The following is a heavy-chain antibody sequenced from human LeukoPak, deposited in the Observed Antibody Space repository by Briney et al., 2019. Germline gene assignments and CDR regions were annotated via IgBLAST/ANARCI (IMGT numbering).Heavy chain of an antibody. J-gene: IGHJ4*02. CDR1: GGSFSGHY. V-gene: IGHV4-34*01. D-gene: IGHD2-2*01. CDR3: ARGRTGAAALDF. CDR2: STHSGST. Sequence: SETLSLTCAVYGGSFSGHYWTWIRQAPGKGLEWIGESTHSGSTNYNPSLKSRVTISVDTSKNHFSLKLTSMTAADTAVYHCARGRTGAAALDFWGPGTLVTVSS.